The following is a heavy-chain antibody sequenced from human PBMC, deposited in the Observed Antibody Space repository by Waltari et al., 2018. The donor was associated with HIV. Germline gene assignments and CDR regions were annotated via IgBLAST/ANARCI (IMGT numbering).Heavy chain of an antibody. J-gene: IGHJ4*02. Sequence: EVQLVESGGGLVKPGGSLRLSCAASGFTFSNAWMSWVRQAPGKGLEWVGRIKSKTDGGTKDYAAPVKGRFTISRDDSKNTLYLQMNSLKTEDTAVYYCTTDRYGDYVEGYWGQGTLVTVSS. CDR3: TTDRYGDYVEGY. V-gene: IGHV3-15*01. CDR2: IKSKTDGGTK. CDR1: GFTFSNAW. D-gene: IGHD4-17*01.